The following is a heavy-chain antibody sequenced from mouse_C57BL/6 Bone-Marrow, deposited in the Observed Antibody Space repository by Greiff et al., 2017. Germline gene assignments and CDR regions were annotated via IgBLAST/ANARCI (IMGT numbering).Heavy chain of an antibody. CDR3: ARSPYTRGYYFDY. J-gene: IGHJ2*01. D-gene: IGHD3-3*01. CDR1: GYTFTDYN. Sequence: EVQRVESGPELVKPGASVKIPCKASGYTFTDYNMDWVKQSHGKSLEWIGDINPNNGGTIYNQKFKGKATLTVDKSSSTAYMELRSLTSEDTAVYYCARSPYTRGYYFDYWGQGTTLTVSS. V-gene: IGHV1-18*01. CDR2: INPNNGGT.